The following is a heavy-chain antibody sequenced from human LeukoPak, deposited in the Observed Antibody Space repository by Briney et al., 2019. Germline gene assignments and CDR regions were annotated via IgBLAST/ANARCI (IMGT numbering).Heavy chain of an antibody. CDR2: ISGSGGST. V-gene: IGHV3-23*01. CDR1: GFTFSSYA. J-gene: IGHJ1*01. CDR3: AKRGYVSPEEYFQH. Sequence: GGSLRLSCAASGFTFSSYAMCWVRQAPGKGLEWVSAISGSGGSTYYADSVKGRFTISRDNSKNTLYLQMNSLRAEDTAVYYCAKRGYVSPEEYFQHWGQGTLVTVSS. D-gene: IGHD3-16*01.